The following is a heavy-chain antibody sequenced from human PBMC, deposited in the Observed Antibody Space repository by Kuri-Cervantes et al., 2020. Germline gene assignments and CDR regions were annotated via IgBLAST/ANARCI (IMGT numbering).Heavy chain of an antibody. V-gene: IGHV3-74*01. J-gene: IGHJ3*02. D-gene: IGHD2/OR15-2a*01. CDR3: VRGNPRMNDAFDI. CDR2: INSDGTST. CDR1: GFTFSSYS. Sequence: GGSLRLSCAASGFTFSSYSMNWVRQAPGKGLVWVSRINSDGTSTSYADSVKGRFTISRDNAKNTLYLQMNSLRAEDTAVYYCVRGNPRMNDAFDIWGQGTMVTVSS.